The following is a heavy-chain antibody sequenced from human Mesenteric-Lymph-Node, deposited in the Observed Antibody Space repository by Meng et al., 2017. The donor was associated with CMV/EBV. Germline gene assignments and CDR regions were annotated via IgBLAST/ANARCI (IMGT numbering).Heavy chain of an antibody. CDR3: ARVAQYNWFDP. Sequence: SETLSLTCTVSGSSISSGYYWGWIRQPPGKGLEWIGSIYHSGSTYYNPSLKSRVTISVDTSKNQFSLKLSSVTAADTAVYYCARVAQYNWFDPWGQGTLVTVSS. CDR1: GSSISSGYY. CDR2: IYHSGST. J-gene: IGHJ5*02. D-gene: IGHD5-24*01. V-gene: IGHV4-38-2*02.